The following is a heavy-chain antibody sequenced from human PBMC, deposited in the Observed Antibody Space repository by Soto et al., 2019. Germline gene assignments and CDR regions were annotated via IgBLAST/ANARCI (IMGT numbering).Heavy chain of an antibody. J-gene: IGHJ5*01. CDR3: VRDGTKTLRDWFES. D-gene: IGHD1-1*01. Sequence: PSETLSLTCTVSGASISGFYCSWIRKSAGKGLEWIGRIYATGTTDYNPSLKSRVMMSVDTSKKQFSLKLRSVTAADTAVYYCVRDGTKTLRDWFESWGQGISVTVSS. CDR2: IYATGTT. V-gene: IGHV4-4*07. CDR1: GASISGFY.